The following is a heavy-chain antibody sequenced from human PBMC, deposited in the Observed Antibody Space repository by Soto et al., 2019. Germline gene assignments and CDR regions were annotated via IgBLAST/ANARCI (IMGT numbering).Heavy chain of an antibody. CDR2: IKSDGSST. CDR3: AIGGGDYNYFDH. CDR1: GFLFSTYW. D-gene: IGHD2-21*01. V-gene: IGHV3-74*01. Sequence: EVQLVESGGGLVQPGGSLRLSCAASGFLFSTYWMFWVRQVPRKGLLWVSRIKSDGSSTSYADSVKGRVTISRDNTKNTLDLQMTSLRAEDTAVYYCAIGGGDYNYFDHWGQGILVTVSS. J-gene: IGHJ4*02.